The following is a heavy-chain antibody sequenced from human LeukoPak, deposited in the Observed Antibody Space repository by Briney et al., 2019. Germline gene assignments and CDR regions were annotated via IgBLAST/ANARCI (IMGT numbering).Heavy chain of an antibody. CDR3: AKNPAGGSSGYPLDY. CDR1: GFTFSSYA. V-gene: IGHV3-23*01. J-gene: IGHJ4*02. Sequence: GGSLRLSCAASGFTFSSYAMSWVRQAPGKGLEWVSAISGSGGSTYYADSVKGRFTISRDNSKNTLYLQMNSLRAKDTAVYYCAKNPAGGSSGYPLDYWGQGTLVTVSS. D-gene: IGHD3-22*01. CDR2: ISGSGGST.